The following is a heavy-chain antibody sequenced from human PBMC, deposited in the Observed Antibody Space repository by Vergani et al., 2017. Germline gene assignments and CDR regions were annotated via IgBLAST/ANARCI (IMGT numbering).Heavy chain of an antibody. V-gene: IGHV3-11*01. CDR1: GFTFSDYN. CDR2: ISSIGSTI. J-gene: IGHJ4*02. D-gene: IGHD3-3*01. CDR3: ARAQAIITRDYYFDY. Sequence: QVQLVESGGGLVKPGGSLRLSCAASGFTFSDYNMSWIRQAPGKGLEWVSYISSIGSTIYYADSVKGRFTISRDNAKNSLYLQMNSLRAEDTAVYYCARAQAIITRDYYFDYWGQGTLVTVSS.